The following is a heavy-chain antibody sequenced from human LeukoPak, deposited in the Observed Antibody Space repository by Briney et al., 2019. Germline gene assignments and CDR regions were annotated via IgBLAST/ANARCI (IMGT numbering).Heavy chain of an antibody. J-gene: IGHJ5*02. Sequence: ASVKVSCKASGGTFISYAISWVRQAPGQGLEWMGGIIAIFGTAKYAQKFQGRVTITADESTSTAYMELSSLRSEDTAVYYCARPRGYYDFWRGWFDPWGQGTLVTVSS. D-gene: IGHD3-3*01. V-gene: IGHV1-69*13. CDR1: GGTFISYA. CDR2: IIAIFGTA. CDR3: ARPRGYYDFWRGWFDP.